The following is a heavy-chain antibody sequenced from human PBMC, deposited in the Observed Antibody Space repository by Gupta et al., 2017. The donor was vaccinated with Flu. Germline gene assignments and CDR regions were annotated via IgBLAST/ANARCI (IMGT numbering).Heavy chain of an antibody. V-gene: IGHV1-8*01. J-gene: IGHJ6*02. CDR1: GYTVINDD. CDR3: AKSHGMDV. Sequence: KVSCKTSGYTVINDDINWVRQATGQGREWMGWMNPNSGSTAESKRFQGRVTMTRNTSINTAYLELSSIMSDDTAVYYCAKSHGMDVGGQGTTVTVSS. CDR2: MNPNSGST.